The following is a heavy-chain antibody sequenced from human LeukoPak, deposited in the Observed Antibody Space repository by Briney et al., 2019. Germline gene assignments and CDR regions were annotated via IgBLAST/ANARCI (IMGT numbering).Heavy chain of an antibody. CDR3: ARVGSGWYGSSY. V-gene: IGHV1-8*01. CDR2: MNPNSGNT. J-gene: IGHJ4*02. CDR1: GYTFTSYD. Sequence: ASVKVSCKASGYTFTSYDINWVRQATGQGLEWMGWMNPNSGNTGYAQKFQGRVTMTRNTSISSAYMELSSLRSEDTAVYYCARVGSGWYGSSYWGQGTLVTVSS. D-gene: IGHD6-19*01.